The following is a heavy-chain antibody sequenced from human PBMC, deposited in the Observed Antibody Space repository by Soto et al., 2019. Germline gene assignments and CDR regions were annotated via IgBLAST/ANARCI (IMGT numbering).Heavy chain of an antibody. D-gene: IGHD3-22*01. CDR2: IIPIFGTA. Sequence: QVQLVQSGAEVKKPGSSVKVSCKASGGTFSSYAISRVRQAPGQGLEWMGGIIPIFGTANYAQKFQGRVTITADESTSTAYMELSSLRSEDTAVYYCARDRRYYDSSGYYWGYFDYWGQGTLVTVSS. V-gene: IGHV1-69*01. CDR1: GGTFSSYA. CDR3: ARDRRYYDSSGYYWGYFDY. J-gene: IGHJ4*02.